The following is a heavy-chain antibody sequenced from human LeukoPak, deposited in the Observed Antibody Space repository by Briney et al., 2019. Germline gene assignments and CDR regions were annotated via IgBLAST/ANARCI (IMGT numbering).Heavy chain of an antibody. Sequence: ASVKVSCKASGYTFTSYGISWVRQAPGQGLEWMGWISAYNGNTNYAQKLQGRVTMTTDTSTSTAYMELRSLRSDDTAVYHCARCGSPFYTNGITGTNWFDPWGQGTLVTVSS. V-gene: IGHV1-18*01. CDR1: GYTFTSYG. J-gene: IGHJ5*02. CDR2: ISAYNGNT. CDR3: ARCGSPFYTNGITGTNWFDP. D-gene: IGHD1-20*01.